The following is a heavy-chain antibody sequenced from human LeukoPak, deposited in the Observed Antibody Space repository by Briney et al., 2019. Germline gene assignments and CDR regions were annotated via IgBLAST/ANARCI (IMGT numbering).Heavy chain of an antibody. CDR2: ISGSGGRT. J-gene: IGHJ4*02. Sequence: GGSLRLTCAVSGITLSNYGMSWVRQAPGKGLEWVAGISGSGGRTNYADAVKGRFTISRDNAKNTLFLQMNSLRVEDTAVYFCAKRGVVIRVILVGFHKEAYYFDSWGQGALVTVSS. CDR3: AKRGVVIRVILVGFHKEAYYFDS. V-gene: IGHV3-23*01. CDR1: GITLSNYG. D-gene: IGHD3-22*01.